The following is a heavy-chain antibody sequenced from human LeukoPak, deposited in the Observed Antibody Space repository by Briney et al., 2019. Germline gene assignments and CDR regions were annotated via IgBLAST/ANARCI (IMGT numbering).Heavy chain of an antibody. CDR1: GGSISSGDYY. CDR2: TYYSGST. J-gene: IGHJ5*02. CDR3: ARDRIVVVVAASILYGFDP. V-gene: IGHV4-30-4*08. Sequence: SQTLSLTCTVPGGSISSGDYYWSWIRQPPGKGLEWIGYTYYSGSTYYNPSLKSRVTISVDTSKNQFSLKLSSVTAADTAVYYCARDRIVVVVAASILYGFDPWGQGTLVTVSS. D-gene: IGHD2-15*01.